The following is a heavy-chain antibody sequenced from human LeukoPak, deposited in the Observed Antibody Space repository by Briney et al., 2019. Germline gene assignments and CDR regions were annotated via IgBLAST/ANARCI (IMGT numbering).Heavy chain of an antibody. J-gene: IGHJ2*01. CDR2: ISTSGIYI. CDR3: ARTPVTTFYWYFDL. Sequence: PGGSLRLSCAASAFTFSSYSMNWVRQAPGKGLEWVSSISTSGIYIYYADSVKGRFTISRDNARNSLYLQMNSLRAEDTAVYYCARTPVTTFYWYFDLWGRGTLVTVSS. V-gene: IGHV3-21*01. D-gene: IGHD4-17*01. CDR1: AFTFSSYS.